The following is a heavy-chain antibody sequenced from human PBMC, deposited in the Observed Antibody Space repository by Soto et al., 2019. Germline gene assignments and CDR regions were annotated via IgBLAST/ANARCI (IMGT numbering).Heavy chain of an antibody. D-gene: IGHD2-21*02. CDR1: GDSISSYY. CDR3: ARFGRGDSYHGMDV. V-gene: IGHV4-4*09. Sequence: QVQLQESGPGLVKPSETLSLTCTVSGDSISSYYWTWIRQPPGKGLEWIGYIHSSGSTNYNPSFKSRVTMSVDTSKHHFSLRLSSVTAADTAVYYCARFGRGDSYHGMDVWGQGTTVIVSS. CDR2: IHSSGST. J-gene: IGHJ6*02.